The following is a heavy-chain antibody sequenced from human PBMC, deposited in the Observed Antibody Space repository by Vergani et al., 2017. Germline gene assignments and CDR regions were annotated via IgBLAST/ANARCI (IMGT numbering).Heavy chain of an antibody. CDR2: IYVSGIT. V-gene: IGHV4-61*02. D-gene: IGHD3-10*01. J-gene: IGHJ4*02. CDR1: GASINNDFYY. Sequence: QVQLQESGAGLVKPAQTLSLTCTVSGASINNDFYYWHWIRQPAGKGLGWIGRIYVSGITEYNSSLQSRVSMSVDTSKNQFSLTLTSVTAADTAVYYWAGGGRMGSGIDCGGQGTLVTVSS. CDR3: AGGGRMGSGIDC.